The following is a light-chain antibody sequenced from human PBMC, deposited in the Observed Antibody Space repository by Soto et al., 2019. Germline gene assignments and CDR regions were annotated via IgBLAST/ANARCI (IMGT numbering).Light chain of an antibody. V-gene: IGKV3-15*01. Sequence: EIVMTQSPATPSVSPGERATLSCRASQRVSSNLAWYQQKPGQAPRLLIYGASTRATGIPARFSGSGSGTEFTLTISRPQSEDFAVYYRQQYHHWHPERTPGQGTMV. J-gene: IGKJ1*01. CDR2: GAS. CDR1: QRVSSN. CDR3: QQYHHWHPERT.